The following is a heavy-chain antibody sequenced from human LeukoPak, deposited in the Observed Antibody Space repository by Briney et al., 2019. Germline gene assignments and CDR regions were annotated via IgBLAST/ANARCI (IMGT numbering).Heavy chain of an antibody. CDR3: ALGGIAARPDY. CDR2: IYYSGST. J-gene: IGHJ4*02. V-gene: IGHV4-59*01. D-gene: IGHD6-6*01. Sequence: SETLSLTCTVSGGSISSFYWSWIRQPPGKGLEWIGYIYYSGSTNYNPSLKSRVTISVDTSKNQFSLKLNFVTAADTAVYYCALGGIAARPDYWGQGTLVTVSS. CDR1: GGSISSFY.